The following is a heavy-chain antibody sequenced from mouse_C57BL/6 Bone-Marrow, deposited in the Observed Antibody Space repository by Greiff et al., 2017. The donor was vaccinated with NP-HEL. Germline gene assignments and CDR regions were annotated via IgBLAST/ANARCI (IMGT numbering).Heavy chain of an antibody. Sequence: QVQLQQSGAELVKPGASVKLSCKASGYTFTSYWMHWVKQRPGQGLEWIGMIHPNSGSTNYNEKFKGKATLTVDKSSSTAYMQLSSLTSEDSAVYYCARWGYGIAYWGKGTLVTVSA. CDR3: ARWGYGIAY. CDR1: GYTFTSYW. CDR2: IHPNSGST. V-gene: IGHV1-64*01. D-gene: IGHD1-1*02. J-gene: IGHJ3*01.